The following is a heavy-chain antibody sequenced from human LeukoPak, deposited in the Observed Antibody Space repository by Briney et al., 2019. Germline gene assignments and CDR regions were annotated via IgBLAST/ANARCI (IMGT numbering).Heavy chain of an antibody. D-gene: IGHD2-21*01. V-gene: IGHV7-4-1*02. Sequence: GASVKVSCKTSGYTFSNYAINWVRQAPGQGLEWMGWINTNTGNPTYAQDFTGRFVFSLDTSVSTTYLQISSLKVEDTAIYYCARSNNDGDFLGVGFDYWGQGARVTVSS. CDR1: GYTFSNYA. CDR3: ARSNNDGDFLGVGFDY. J-gene: IGHJ4*02. CDR2: INTNTGNP.